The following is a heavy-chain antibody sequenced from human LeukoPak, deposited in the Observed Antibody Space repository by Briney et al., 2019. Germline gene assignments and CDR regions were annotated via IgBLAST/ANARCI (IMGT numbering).Heavy chain of an antibody. D-gene: IGHD3-22*01. CDR2: ISYDGSNK. V-gene: IGHV3-30*04. CDR1: GFTFSSYA. CDR3: ARDPDYYDSSGYYNL. Sequence: GRSLRLSCAASGFTFSSYAMHWVRQAPGKGLEWVAVISYDGSNKYCADSVKGRFTISRDNSKNTLYLQMNSLRAEDTAVYYCARDPDYYDSSGYYNLWGQGTLVTVSS. J-gene: IGHJ5*02.